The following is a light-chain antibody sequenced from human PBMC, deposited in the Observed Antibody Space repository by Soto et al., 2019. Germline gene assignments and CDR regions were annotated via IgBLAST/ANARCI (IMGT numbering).Light chain of an antibody. CDR1: QSVSSNY. Sequence: EIVLTQSPGILSLSPGERATLSCRASQSVSSNYLVWFQQKPGQAPRLVIYDASTRATGIPDRFSGSGSGTDFTLTISGLEPEDFAVYYCYHFGSPPLTFGGGTKVEIK. J-gene: IGKJ4*01. CDR2: DAS. CDR3: YHFGSPPLT. V-gene: IGKV3-20*01.